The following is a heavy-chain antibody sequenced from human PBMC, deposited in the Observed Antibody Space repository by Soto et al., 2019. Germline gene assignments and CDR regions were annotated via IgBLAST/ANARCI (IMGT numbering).Heavy chain of an antibody. CDR3: ARPYSSGSILDAFAI. V-gene: IGHV1-46*01. D-gene: IGHD3-22*01. CDR2: INPSGGST. J-gene: IGHJ3*02. CDR1: GYTFTSYY. Sequence: ASVKVSCKASGYTFTSYYMHWVRQAPGQGLEWMGIINPSGGSTSYAQKFQGRVTITADESTSTAYMELSSLRSEDTAVYYCARPYSSGSILDAFAIWGQGTMVTVSS.